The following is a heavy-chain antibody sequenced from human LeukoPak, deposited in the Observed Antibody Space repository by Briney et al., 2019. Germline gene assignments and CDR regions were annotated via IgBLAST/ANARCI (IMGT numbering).Heavy chain of an antibody. D-gene: IGHD2-21*01. CDR2: IKQEGSEK. J-gene: IGHJ5*02. CDR3: ARDSSRGLDCFDP. CDR1: GFTYNRHR. V-gene: IGHV3-7*01. Sequence: GGSLRLPCAPSGFTYNRHRKNWPRDAPGEGVECVANIKQEGSEKYYVDSVKGRFTISGDNAKNSLYLQMNSLRVEDTAVYYCARDSSRGLDCFDPWGQGTLVTVSS.